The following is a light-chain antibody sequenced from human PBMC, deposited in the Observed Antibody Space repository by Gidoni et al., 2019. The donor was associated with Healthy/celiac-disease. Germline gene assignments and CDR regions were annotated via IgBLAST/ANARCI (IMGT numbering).Light chain of an antibody. J-gene: IGLJ2*01. Sequence: SSELTKPPSLSVSPGQTASLTCSGDKLGDKYACWYQQKPGQTPVLVIYQDSKRPSGIPERFSGSNSGNTATLTISGTQAMDEADYYCQAWDSSTVVFGGGTKLTVL. V-gene: IGLV3-1*01. CDR2: QDS. CDR3: QAWDSSTVV. CDR1: KLGDKY.